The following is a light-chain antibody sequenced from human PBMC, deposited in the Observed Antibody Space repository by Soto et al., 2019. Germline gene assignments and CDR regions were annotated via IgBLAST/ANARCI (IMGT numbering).Light chain of an antibody. CDR2: QHS. CDR3: QAWDSSTVI. J-gene: IGLJ2*01. Sequence: SYELTQPPSVSVSPGQTASITCSGDKLGDKSACWYQQKPGQSPVVVIYQHSKRPSGIPERFSGSNSGNTATLTISGTQAMDEADYYCQAWDSSTVIFGGGTKLTVL. V-gene: IGLV3-1*01. CDR1: KLGDKS.